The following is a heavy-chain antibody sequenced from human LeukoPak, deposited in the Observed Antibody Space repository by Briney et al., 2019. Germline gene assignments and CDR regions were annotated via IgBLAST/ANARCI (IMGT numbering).Heavy chain of an antibody. D-gene: IGHD5-18*01. Sequence: PGGSLRLSCAASGFTFSSYAMSWVRQAPGKGLEWVSAISGSGGSTYYADSVKGRLTISRDNSKNTLYLQMNSLRAEDTAVYYCAKDPGGYSYGYGMDVWGQGTTVTVSS. CDR3: AKDPGGYSYGYGMDV. CDR1: GFTFSSYA. J-gene: IGHJ6*02. CDR2: ISGSGGST. V-gene: IGHV3-23*01.